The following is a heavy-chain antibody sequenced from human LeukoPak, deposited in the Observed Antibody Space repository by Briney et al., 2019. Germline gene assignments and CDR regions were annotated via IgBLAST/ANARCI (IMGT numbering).Heavy chain of an antibody. CDR3: ARAHYYDSSFTRSYFDY. V-gene: IGHV4-31*03. J-gene: IGHJ4*02. CDR2: IYYSGST. D-gene: IGHD3-22*01. CDR1: GGSISSGGYY. Sequence: PSETVSLTCTVSGGSISSGGYYWSWIRQHPRKGLEWIGYIYYSGSTYYNPTLKSRVTISVDTSKNQFSLKLSSVTAADTAVYYCARAHYYDSSFTRSYFDYWGQGTLVTVSS.